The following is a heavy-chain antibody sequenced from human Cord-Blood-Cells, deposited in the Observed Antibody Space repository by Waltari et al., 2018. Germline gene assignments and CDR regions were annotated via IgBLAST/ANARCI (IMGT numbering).Heavy chain of an antibody. D-gene: IGHD3-16*01. J-gene: IGHJ2*01. CDR3: ARVGDPWYFDL. CDR2: INPNIGGT. Sequence: QVQLVQSGAEVKKPGASVKVSCKASGYTFTGYYMNWVRQAPGQGLEWMGLINPNIGGTNYAQKFQGRVTMTRDTSISTAYMGLSRLRSDDTAVYYCARVGDPWYFDLWGRGTLVTVSS. V-gene: IGHV1-2*02. CDR1: GYTFTGYY.